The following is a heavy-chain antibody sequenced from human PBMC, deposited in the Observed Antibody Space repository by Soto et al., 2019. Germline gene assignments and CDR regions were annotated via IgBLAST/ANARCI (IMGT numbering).Heavy chain of an antibody. CDR1: GFTFSSYG. V-gene: IGHV3-30*18. J-gene: IGHJ6*02. CDR2: ISYDGSNK. Sequence: GGSLRLSCAASGFTFSSYGMHWVRQAPGKGLEWVAVISYDGSNKYYADSVKGRFTISRDNSKNTLYLQMNSLRAEDTAVYYCAKALITMFGVVPFPEGGGMDVWGQGNTVTVSS. D-gene: IGHD3-3*01. CDR3: AKALITMFGVVPFPEGGGMDV.